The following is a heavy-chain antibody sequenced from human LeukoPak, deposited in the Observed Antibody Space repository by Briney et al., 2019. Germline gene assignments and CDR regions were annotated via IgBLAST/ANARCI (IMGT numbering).Heavy chain of an antibody. J-gene: IGHJ6*02. CDR3: ARGPGGLSAAAGPHPPPNYYYGMDV. Sequence: SETLSLTCAVYGGSFSGYYWSWIRQPPGKGLEWIGEINHSGSTNYNPSLKSRVTISVDTSKNQFSLKLSSVTAADTAVYYCARGPGGLSAAAGPHPPPNYYYGMDVWGQGTTVTVSS. D-gene: IGHD6-13*01. CDR1: GGSFSGYY. CDR2: INHSGST. V-gene: IGHV4-34*01.